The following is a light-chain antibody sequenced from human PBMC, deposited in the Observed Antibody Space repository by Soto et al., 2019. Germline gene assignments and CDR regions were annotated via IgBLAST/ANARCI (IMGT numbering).Light chain of an antibody. CDR2: GAS. Sequence: EIVLTQSPGTLSLSPGERATLSCRASQSVSSSYLAWYQQKHGQAPSLLIYGASSRATGIPDRFSGSGSGTDFTLTISRLEPEDCAVYYCQQYGISPWTFGQGTKVEIK. CDR1: QSVSSSY. J-gene: IGKJ1*01. V-gene: IGKV3-20*01. CDR3: QQYGISPWT.